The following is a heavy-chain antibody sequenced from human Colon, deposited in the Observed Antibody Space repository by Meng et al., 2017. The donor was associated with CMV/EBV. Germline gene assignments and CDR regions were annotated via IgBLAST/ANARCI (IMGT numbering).Heavy chain of an antibody. V-gene: IGHV1-69*05. J-gene: IGHJ5*02. CDR2: IIPIFGTA. CDR1: TFSSHA. D-gene: IGHD6-6*01. CDR3: AREGRKRSSSPFSWFDP. Sequence: TFSSHAISWVRQAPGQGLEWMGGIIPIFGTANYAQKFQGRVTITTDESTSTAYMELSSLRSEDTAVYYCAREGRKRSSSPFSWFDPWGQGTLVTVSS.